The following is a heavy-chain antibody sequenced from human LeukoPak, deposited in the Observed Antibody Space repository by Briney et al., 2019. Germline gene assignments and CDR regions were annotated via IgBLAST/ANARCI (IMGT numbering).Heavy chain of an antibody. J-gene: IGHJ5*02. CDR2: IKQDGSEK. D-gene: IGHD3-3*01. CDR3: ASEYYDFWSGYYTDNWFDP. Sequence: GGSLRLSCAASGFTFSSYWMSWVRQAPGKGLEWVAYIKQDGSEKYYVDSVKGRFTISRDNAKNSLYLQMNSLRAEDTAVYYCASEYYDFWSGYYTDNWFDPWGQGTLVTVPS. V-gene: IGHV3-7*01. CDR1: GFTFSSYW.